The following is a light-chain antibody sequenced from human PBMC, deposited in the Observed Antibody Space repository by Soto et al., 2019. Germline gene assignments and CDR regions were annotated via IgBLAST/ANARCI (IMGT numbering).Light chain of an antibody. CDR1: QGISSY. J-gene: IGKJ5*01. CDR2: AAS. CDR3: QQANSFPIT. Sequence: DLQLTQSPSFLSASVGDRHTITHGASQGISSYLAWYQQKPGQAPKLLIYAASTLQSGVPSRFSGSGSGTEFTLTISSLQPEDVATYYCQQANSFPITFGQGTRLEIK. V-gene: IGKV1-9*01.